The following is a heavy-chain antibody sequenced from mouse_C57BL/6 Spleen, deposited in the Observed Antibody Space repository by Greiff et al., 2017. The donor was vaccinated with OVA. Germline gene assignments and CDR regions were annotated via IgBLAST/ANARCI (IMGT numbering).Heavy chain of an antibody. J-gene: IGHJ3*01. CDR1: GYSFTGYY. Sequence: VQLQQSGPELVKPGASVKISCKASGYSFTGYYMNWVKQSPEKSLEWIGEINPSTGGTTYNQKCKAKATLTVDKSSSTAYMQLKSLTSEDSAVYYCARFSFAYWGQGTLVTVSA. V-gene: IGHV1-42*01. CDR3: ARFSFAY. CDR2: INPSTGGT.